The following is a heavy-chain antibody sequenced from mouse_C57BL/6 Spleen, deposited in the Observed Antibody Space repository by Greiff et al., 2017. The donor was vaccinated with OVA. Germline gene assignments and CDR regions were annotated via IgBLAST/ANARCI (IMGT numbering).Heavy chain of an antibody. D-gene: IGHD2-4*01. CDR3: ARVRRNYDYDDGFAY. J-gene: IGHJ3*01. Sequence: EVQLQESGPGLVKPSQSLSLTCSVTGYSITSGYYWNWIRQFPGNKLEWMGYISYDGSNNYNPSLKNRISITRDTSKNQFFLKLNSVTTEDTATYYCARVRRNYDYDDGFAYWGQGTLVTVSA. CDR2: ISYDGSN. CDR1: GYSITSGYY. V-gene: IGHV3-6*01.